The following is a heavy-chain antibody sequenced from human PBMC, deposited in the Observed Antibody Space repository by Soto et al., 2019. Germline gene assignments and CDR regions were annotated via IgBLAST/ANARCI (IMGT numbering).Heavy chain of an antibody. J-gene: IGHJ4*02. CDR2: INPSGGST. D-gene: IGHD5-18*01. Sequence: ASVKVSCKASGYTFTSYYMHWVRQAPGQGLEWMGIINPSGGSTSYAQKFQGRVTITTDKSTSTAYMELSSLRSEDTAVYYCAREPPGYSYGYFVYWGQGTLVTVSS. V-gene: IGHV1-46*01. CDR3: AREPPGYSYGYFVY. CDR1: GYTFTSYY.